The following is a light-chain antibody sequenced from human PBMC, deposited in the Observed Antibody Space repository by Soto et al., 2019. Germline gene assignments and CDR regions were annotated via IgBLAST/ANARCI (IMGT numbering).Light chain of an antibody. CDR1: SSNIGAGYD. CDR3: QSYDSSLSGYV. V-gene: IGLV1-40*01. Sequence: QSVLTQPPSVSGAPGQRVTISCTGSSSNIGAGYDVHWYQQLPGTAPKLLIYGNSNRPXGXXXRXSGSKSGTSASLAITGLQAEDEADYYCQSYDSSLSGYVFGTGTKLTVL. J-gene: IGLJ1*01. CDR2: GNS.